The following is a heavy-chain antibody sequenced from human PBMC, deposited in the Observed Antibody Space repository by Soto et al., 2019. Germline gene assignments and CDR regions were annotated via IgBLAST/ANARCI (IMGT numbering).Heavy chain of an antibody. CDR2: CYYSGST. Sequence: QLQLQESGPGLVKPSETLSLTCSVSGASISSGSYYWGWIRQPPGKGLEWIGSCYYSGSTNNNPSLKRRVTISVDTSKNQFALELSSVTAADTAVYYCARLYGGNLFDYGGQGNVVTVPS. CDR1: GASISSGSYY. CDR3: ARLYGGNLFDY. V-gene: IGHV4-39*01. J-gene: IGHJ4*02. D-gene: IGHD4-17*01.